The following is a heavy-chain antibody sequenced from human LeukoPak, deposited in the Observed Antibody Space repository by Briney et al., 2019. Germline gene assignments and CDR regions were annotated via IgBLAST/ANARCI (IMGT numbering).Heavy chain of an antibody. V-gene: IGHV1-69*13. CDR1: GGTFSSYA. Sequence: GASVEVSCKASGGTFSSYAISWVRQAPGQGLEWMGGIIPIFGTANYAQKFQGRVTITADESTSTAYMELSSLRSEDTAVYYCATSFSSGWLYWGEGTLVTVSS. D-gene: IGHD6-19*01. J-gene: IGHJ4*02. CDR2: IIPIFGTA. CDR3: ATSFSSGWLY.